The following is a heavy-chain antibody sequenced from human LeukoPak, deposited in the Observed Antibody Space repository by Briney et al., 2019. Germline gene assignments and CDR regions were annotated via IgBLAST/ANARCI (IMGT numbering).Heavy chain of an antibody. V-gene: IGHV4-34*01. Sequence: SETLSLTCAVYGGSFSGYYWSWIRQPPGKGLEWIGEINHSGSTNYNPSLKSRVTISVDTSKNQFSLKLSSVTAADTAVYYCARGRARGHDDYGGQGTLVTVSS. CDR2: INHSGST. J-gene: IGHJ4*02. CDR1: GGSFSGYY. CDR3: ARGRARGHDDY. D-gene: IGHD5-12*01.